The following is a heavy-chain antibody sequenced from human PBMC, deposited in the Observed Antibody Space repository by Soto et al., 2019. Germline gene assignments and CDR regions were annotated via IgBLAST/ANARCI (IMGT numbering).Heavy chain of an antibody. J-gene: IGHJ6*02. V-gene: IGHV4-59*01. Sequence: QVQLQVSGPGLVKPLETLSLTCTVSGGSISSYYWSWIRQPPGKGLEWIGYIFYSGSAKYNPSLKSRVTISVDRSKNDFSLNLSSGTAADTAVYYCARDKGRYDSGMDVWGQGTTVTVFS. CDR1: GGSISSYY. D-gene: IGHD3-9*01. CDR3: ARDKGRYDSGMDV. CDR2: IFYSGSA.